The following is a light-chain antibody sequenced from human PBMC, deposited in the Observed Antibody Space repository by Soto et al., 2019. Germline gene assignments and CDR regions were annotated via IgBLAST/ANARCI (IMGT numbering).Light chain of an antibody. Sequence: DIQMTQSPSSLSASVGDRVTITCRASLTIGDSLSWFQQKAGKPPTLLIYGASALQSGVPARFSGSGSGTDFTLTSSNMQREDFATYYCLQTYNLTRTFGQGTKVEFK. V-gene: IGKV1-39*01. CDR3: LQTYNLTRT. J-gene: IGKJ1*01. CDR1: LTIGDS. CDR2: GAS.